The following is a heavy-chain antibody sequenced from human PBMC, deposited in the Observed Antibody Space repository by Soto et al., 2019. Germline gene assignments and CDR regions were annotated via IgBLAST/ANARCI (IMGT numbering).Heavy chain of an antibody. Sequence: QVQLVQSGAEVKKPGASVKVSCKSSGYPFTHYGITWVRQAPGQGLVWMGWISPFNGNTNYGRTLQGRVTLTTDTSTSTIYMALRSLRSDDTAFYYFAGDQSFDRSYYYGIGAWGQGTTVTVSS. J-gene: IGHJ6*02. CDR1: GYPFTHYG. D-gene: IGHD3-10*01. CDR2: ISPFNGNT. CDR3: AGDQSFDRSYYYGIGA. V-gene: IGHV1-18*01.